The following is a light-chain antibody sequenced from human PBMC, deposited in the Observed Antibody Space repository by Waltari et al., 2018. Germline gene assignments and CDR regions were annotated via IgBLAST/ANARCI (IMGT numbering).Light chain of an antibody. CDR3: QQSYSTLT. V-gene: IGKV1-39*01. CDR2: AAS. J-gene: IGKJ4*01. Sequence: DLQMNQSPSSLSASVGDRVTITCRASQSSSSYLNWYQQKPGKAPKLLIYAASSLQSGVPSRFSGSGSGTDFTLTISSLQPEDFATYYCQQSYSTLTFGGGTKVEIK. CDR1: QSSSSY.